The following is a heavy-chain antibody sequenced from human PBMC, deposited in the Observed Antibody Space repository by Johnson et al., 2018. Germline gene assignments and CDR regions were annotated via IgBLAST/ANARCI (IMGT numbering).Heavy chain of an antibody. CDR2: ISPSSSAL. Sequence: VQLVESGGGLVQPGGSLRLSCAASGFTFSIYSMNWVRQAPGKGLECVSFISPSSSALYYADPVNGRFTISRDNAKDSLYRQVNPLRDENTAVDSCARGKTLGYYDDSSGYPSCDYWGQGTLVTVSS. D-gene: IGHD3-22*01. CDR1: GFTFSIYS. J-gene: IGHJ4*02. V-gene: IGHV3-48*02. CDR3: ARGKTLGYYDDSSGYPSCDY.